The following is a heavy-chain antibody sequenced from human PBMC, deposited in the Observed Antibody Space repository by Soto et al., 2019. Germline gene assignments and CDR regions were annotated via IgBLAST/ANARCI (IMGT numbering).Heavy chain of an antibody. J-gene: IGHJ4*01. V-gene: IGHV3-33*01. CDR1: GFTFSSYG. CDR2: IWYDGSNK. Sequence: GGSLRLSCAASGFTFSSYGMHWVRQAPGKGLEWVAVIWYDGSNKYYADSVKGRFTISRDNSKNTLYLQMNSLRAEDTAVYYCARGHGPLHYWGQEPWSPSPQ. CDR3: ARGHGPLHY.